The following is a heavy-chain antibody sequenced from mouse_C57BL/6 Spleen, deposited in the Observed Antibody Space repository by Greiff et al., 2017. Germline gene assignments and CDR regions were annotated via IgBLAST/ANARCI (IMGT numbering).Heavy chain of an antibody. CDR2: INPGSGGT. CDR1: GYAFTNYL. D-gene: IGHD1-2*01. Sequence: QVQLQQSGAELVRPGTSVKVSCKASGYAFTNYLIEWVKQRPGQGLEWIGVINPGSGGTNYNEKFKGKATLTADKSSSTAYMQLSRLTSEDSAVDSGERRVCADYYGAMDYWGQGTSVTVSS. J-gene: IGHJ4*01. CDR3: ERRVCADYYGAMDY. V-gene: IGHV1-54*01.